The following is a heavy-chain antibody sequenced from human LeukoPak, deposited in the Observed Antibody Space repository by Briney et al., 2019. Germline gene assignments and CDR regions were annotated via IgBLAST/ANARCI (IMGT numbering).Heavy chain of an antibody. D-gene: IGHD3-10*01. CDR3: AAALYYGSGHYYYYMDV. CDR2: IVVGSGNT. V-gene: IGHV1-58*02. Sequence: SVKVSCKASGFTFTSSAMQWVRQARGQRLEWIGWIVVGSGNTNYAQKFQERVTITMEMSTSTASMELSSLRSEDTAVYYCAAALYYGSGHYYYYMDVWGKGTTVTVSS. CDR1: GFTFTSSA. J-gene: IGHJ6*03.